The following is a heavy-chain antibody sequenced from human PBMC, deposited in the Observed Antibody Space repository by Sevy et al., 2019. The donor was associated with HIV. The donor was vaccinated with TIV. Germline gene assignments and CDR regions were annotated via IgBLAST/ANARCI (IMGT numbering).Heavy chain of an antibody. CDR1: GFSFSEYY. CDR3: AMAFYCSSSDPDAFDL. J-gene: IGHJ3*01. D-gene: IGHD6-13*01. Sequence: GGSLRLSCVASGFSFSEYYISWIRQAPGKGLEWVAYISSRSSHTNVADSVKGRFTISRDNAKNLPYLKMNSLRADDTAVYYCAMAFYCSSSDPDAFDLWGQGTMVTVSS. V-gene: IGHV3-11*06. CDR2: ISSRSSHT.